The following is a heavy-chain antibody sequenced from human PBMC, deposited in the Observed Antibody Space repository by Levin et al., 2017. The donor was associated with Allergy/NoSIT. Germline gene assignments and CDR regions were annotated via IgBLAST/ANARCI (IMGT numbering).Heavy chain of an antibody. CDR3: ARRSSRYCSTTSCYMVDY. CDR1: GFTFDDSG. V-gene: IGHV3-20*04. Sequence: LSLTCAASGFTFDDSGMSWIRQAPGKGLEWVSGINCKGVNIGYADSVKGRFTISRDNAKKSLYLQMNSLRAEDTALYYCARRSSRYCSTTSCYMVDYWGQGTLVTVSS. J-gene: IGHJ4*02. CDR2: INCKGVNI. D-gene: IGHD2-2*02.